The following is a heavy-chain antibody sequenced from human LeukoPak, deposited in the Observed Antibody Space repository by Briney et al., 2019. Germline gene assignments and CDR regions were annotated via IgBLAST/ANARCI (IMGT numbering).Heavy chain of an antibody. J-gene: IGHJ5*02. D-gene: IGHD6-13*01. V-gene: IGHV3-9*03. Sequence: GGSLRLSCAASGFTFDDYAMHWVRQAPGKGMEWVSGISWNSGSIGYADSVKGRFTISRDNAKNSLYLQMNSLRAEDMGLYYCAKGGSSSWWNWFDHWGQGTLVTVSS. CDR2: ISWNSGSI. CDR1: GFTFDDYA. CDR3: AKGGSSSWWNWFDH.